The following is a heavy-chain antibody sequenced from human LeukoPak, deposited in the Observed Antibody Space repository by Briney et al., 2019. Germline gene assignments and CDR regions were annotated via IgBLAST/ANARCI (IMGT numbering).Heavy chain of an antibody. Sequence: GGSLRLFCAASGFTFSSYAMSWVRQAPGKGLEWVSAISGSGGSTYYADSVKGRFTISRDNSKNTLYLQMNSLRAEDTAVYYCAKDKETYDSSGYYLNWGQGTLVTVSS. D-gene: IGHD3-22*01. CDR3: AKDKETYDSSGYYLN. CDR1: GFTFSSYA. J-gene: IGHJ4*02. CDR2: ISGSGGST. V-gene: IGHV3-23*01.